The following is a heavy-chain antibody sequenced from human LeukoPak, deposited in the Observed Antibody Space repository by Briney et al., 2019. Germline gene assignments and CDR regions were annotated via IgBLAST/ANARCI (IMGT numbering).Heavy chain of an antibody. V-gene: IGHV3-9*03. J-gene: IGHJ5*02. CDR1: GFTFDDYA. CDR3: AKSPIAAAGHNWFDP. D-gene: IGHD6-13*01. CDR2: ISWNSGSI. Sequence: GRSLRLSCAASGFTFDDYAMHWVRQAPGKGLDRVSGISWNSGSIGYADSVKGRFTISRDNAKNSLYLQMNSLRAEDMALYYCAKSPIAAAGHNWFDPWGQGTPVTVSS.